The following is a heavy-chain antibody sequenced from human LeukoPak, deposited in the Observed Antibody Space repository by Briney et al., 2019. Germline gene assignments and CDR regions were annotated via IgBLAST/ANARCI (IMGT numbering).Heavy chain of an antibody. Sequence: HPGGSLRLSCAASGFTFSDYDMRWVRQATGKGLEWVSAIGTAGDTYYTGSVKGRFTISRENAKNSLYLQMNSLRAGDTAVYYCARVAKERVGGVYYFDYWGQGTLVTVSS. CDR2: IGTAGDT. CDR1: GFTFSDYD. J-gene: IGHJ4*02. D-gene: IGHD1-1*01. CDR3: ARVAKERVGGVYYFDY. V-gene: IGHV3-13*01.